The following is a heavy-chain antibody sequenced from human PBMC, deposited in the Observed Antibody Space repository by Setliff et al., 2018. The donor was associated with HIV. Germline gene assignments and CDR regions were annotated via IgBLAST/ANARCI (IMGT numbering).Heavy chain of an antibody. CDR3: ARRASKASLDY. J-gene: IGHJ4*02. V-gene: IGHV5-51*01. CDR2: IHPVDSDT. Sequence: GASLRISCKGSGYSFTSNWIGWVRQMPGKGLEWMGIIHPVDSDTRYSPSFRGQVTISADKSINTAYLQWSSLQASDTAMYYCARRASKASLDYWGQGTLVTVSS. CDR1: GYSFTSNW.